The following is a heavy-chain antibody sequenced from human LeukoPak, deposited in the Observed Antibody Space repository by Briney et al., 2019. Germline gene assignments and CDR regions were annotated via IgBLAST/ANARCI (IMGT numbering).Heavy chain of an antibody. CDR2: ISYDGNKQ. Sequence: GRSLRPSCAAPGFTFKSYAMHWVRQAPGKALEWVAIISYDGNKQHYAEHAKARFTISSDSSRDTLFLQMNSLRAEDTAVYYCARDSIAYGSGSYLHSWGQGTLVTGSS. CDR3: ARDSIAYGSGSYLHS. V-gene: IGHV3-30*04. CDR1: GFTFKSYA. J-gene: IGHJ4*02. D-gene: IGHD3-10*01.